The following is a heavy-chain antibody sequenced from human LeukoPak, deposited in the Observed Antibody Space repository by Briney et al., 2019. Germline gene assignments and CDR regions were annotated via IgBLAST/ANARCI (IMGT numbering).Heavy chain of an antibody. CDR3: AKDWTVVPAAPLY. J-gene: IGHJ4*02. Sequence: GGSLRLSCAASGFTFSSYGMHWVRQAPGKGLEWVAVISYDGSNKYYADSVKGRFTISRDNPKNTLYLQMNSLRAEDTAVYYCAKDWTVVPAAPLYWGQGTLVTVSS. CDR2: ISYDGSNK. D-gene: IGHD2-2*01. CDR1: GFTFSSYG. V-gene: IGHV3-30*18.